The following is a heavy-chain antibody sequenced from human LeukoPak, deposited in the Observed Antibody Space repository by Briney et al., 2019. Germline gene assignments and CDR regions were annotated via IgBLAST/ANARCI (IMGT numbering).Heavy chain of an antibody. V-gene: IGHV3-11*01. CDR2: ISSSGSTI. J-gene: IGHJ5*02. Sequence: KPGGSLRLSCAASGFTFSDYYMSWIRQAPGKGLEWVSYISSSGSTIYYADSVKGRFTISRDNAKNSLYLQMNSLRAEDTAVYYCARQNIGSSSWLNRYDWFDPWGQGTLVTASS. CDR3: ARQNIGSSSWLNRYDWFDP. CDR1: GFTFSDYY. D-gene: IGHD6-13*01.